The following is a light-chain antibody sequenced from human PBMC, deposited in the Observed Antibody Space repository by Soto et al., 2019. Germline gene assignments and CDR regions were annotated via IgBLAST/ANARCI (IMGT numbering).Light chain of an antibody. CDR1: QSVSSSY. CDR2: GAS. Sequence: EIGLTQSPGTLSLSPGQRATLSCRASQSVSSSYLAWYQQKPGQAPRLLIYGASSRATGIPDRFSGSGSGTDLTLTISRLEPEDFAVYYCQQYGSSLFTFGPGTKVDIK. J-gene: IGKJ3*01. V-gene: IGKV3-20*01. CDR3: QQYGSSLFT.